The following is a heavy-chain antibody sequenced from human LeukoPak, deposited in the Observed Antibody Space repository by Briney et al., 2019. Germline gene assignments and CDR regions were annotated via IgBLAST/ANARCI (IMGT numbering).Heavy chain of an antibody. Sequence: PGGSLRLSCAASGFTFSSYAMHWVRQAPGKGLKWVAVISYDGSNKYYADSVKGRFTISRDNSRDTLYLQMNSLRAEDTAVYYCARGSAVGAFDIWGQGTMVTVSS. D-gene: IGHD6-19*01. V-gene: IGHV3-30-3*01. CDR2: ISYDGSNK. J-gene: IGHJ3*02. CDR3: ARGSAVGAFDI. CDR1: GFTFSSYA.